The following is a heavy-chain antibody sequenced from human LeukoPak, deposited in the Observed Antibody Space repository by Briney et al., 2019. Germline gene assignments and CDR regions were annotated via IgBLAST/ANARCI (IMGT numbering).Heavy chain of an antibody. CDR3: ARVGARQILEY. Sequence: GGSLRLSCAASGFHFSTYGMNWVRQAPGKGLEWVANIKQDGGEKYYLDSVKGRFTVSRDNAKNSLYLQMSSLRAEDTAVYYCARVGARQILEYWGQGALVTVSS. J-gene: IGHJ4*02. D-gene: IGHD4-17*01. CDR1: GFHFSTYG. V-gene: IGHV3-7*01. CDR2: IKQDGGEK.